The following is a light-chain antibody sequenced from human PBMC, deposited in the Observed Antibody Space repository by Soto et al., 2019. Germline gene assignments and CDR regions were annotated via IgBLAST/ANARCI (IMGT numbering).Light chain of an antibody. Sequence: DIQMAQSPSTLAASVGDRVTITCRASQSISSWLAWYQQKPGKAPKLLIYDASSLESGVPSRFSGSGSGTEFTLTISSLQPDDFATYYCQQYTRYPRTFGHGTQVDIK. CDR3: QQYTRYPRT. J-gene: IGKJ1*01. CDR2: DAS. V-gene: IGKV1-5*01. CDR1: QSISSW.